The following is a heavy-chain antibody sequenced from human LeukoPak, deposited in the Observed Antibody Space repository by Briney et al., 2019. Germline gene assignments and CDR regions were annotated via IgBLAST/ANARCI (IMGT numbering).Heavy chain of an antibody. CDR3: ARGDTVTTTLLGY. J-gene: IGHJ4*02. D-gene: IGHD4-17*01. Sequence: GASVKVSCKASGGTFSKNGISCVRQAPGEGLDWMGGIIPMFGATEVAHKFQGRVTITADESTNTAYMELSSLRSEDTAVYYCARGDTVTTTLLGYWGQGTLVTASS. V-gene: IGHV1-69*13. CDR2: IIPMFGAT. CDR1: GGTFSKNG.